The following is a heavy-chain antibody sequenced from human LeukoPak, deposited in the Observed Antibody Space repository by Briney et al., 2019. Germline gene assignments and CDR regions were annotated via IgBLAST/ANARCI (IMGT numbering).Heavy chain of an antibody. D-gene: IGHD1-7*01. Sequence: ASVKVSCKASGYTFTSYYMHWVRQAPGQGLEWMGWINPNSGGTNYAQKFQGRVTMTRDTSISTAYMELSRLRSDDTAVYYCAREWGGGTSLDYWGQGTLVTVSS. J-gene: IGHJ4*02. CDR1: GYTFTSYY. CDR3: AREWGGGTSLDY. CDR2: INPNSGGT. V-gene: IGHV1-2*02.